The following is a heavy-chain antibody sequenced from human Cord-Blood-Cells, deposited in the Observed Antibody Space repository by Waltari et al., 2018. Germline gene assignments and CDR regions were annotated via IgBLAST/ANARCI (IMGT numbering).Heavy chain of an antibody. V-gene: IGHV3-30*18. CDR2: IAYDGSNK. CDR3: AKDSSSTTLDY. D-gene: IGHD4-4*01. Sequence: QVQLVESGGGVVQPGRSLRLSCAASGFTFSSSGMNWVRQAPGKGLEWVAVIAYDGSNKYYADSVKGRFTISRDNSKNTLYLQMNSLRAEDTAVYYCAKDSSSTTLDYWGQGTLVTVSS. J-gene: IGHJ4*02. CDR1: GFTFSSSG.